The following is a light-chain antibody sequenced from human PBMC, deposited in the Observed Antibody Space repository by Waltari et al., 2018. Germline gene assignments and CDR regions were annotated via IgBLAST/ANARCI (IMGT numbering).Light chain of an antibody. CDR3: QSYDGSLSASI. V-gene: IGLV1-40*01. Sequence: QSVLTQPPSMSGAPGQRVTISCTGSSSNIGAGYDVHWYQQLPGTAPKLLIYSYNNRPSGVPDRFCGSKSGTSASLAIAGLQAEDEADYYCQSYDGSLSASIFGGGTKLTVL. CDR2: SYN. J-gene: IGLJ2*01. CDR1: SSNIGAGYD.